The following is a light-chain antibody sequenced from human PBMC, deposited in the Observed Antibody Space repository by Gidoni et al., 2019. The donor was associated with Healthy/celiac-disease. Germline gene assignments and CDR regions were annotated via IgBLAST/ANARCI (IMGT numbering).Light chain of an antibody. CDR2: GAS. Sequence: EIVMTQSPATLSVSPGERATLSCRASQSVSSNLAWYQQKPGQAPRLLIYGASTRATGIPARFSGSVSGTEFTLTISSLQSEDVAVYYCQQYNNWPELTFGGXTMVEIK. CDR1: QSVSSN. J-gene: IGKJ4*01. V-gene: IGKV3-15*01. CDR3: QQYNNWPELT.